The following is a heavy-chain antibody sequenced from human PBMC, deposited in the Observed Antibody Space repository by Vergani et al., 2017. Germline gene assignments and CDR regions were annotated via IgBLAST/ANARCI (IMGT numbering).Heavy chain of an antibody. CDR3: AGEGVGDGYNQAYYYGMDV. V-gene: IGHV1-69*12. CDR1: GGTFSSYA. CDR2: IIPIFGTA. Sequence: QVQLVQSGAEVKKPGSSVKVSCKASGGTFSSYAISWVRQAPGQGLEWMGGIIPIFGTANYAQKFQGRVTITADESTSTAYMELSSLRSEDTAVYYCAGEGVGDGYNQAYYYGMDVWGQGTTVTVSS. J-gene: IGHJ6*02. D-gene: IGHD5-24*01.